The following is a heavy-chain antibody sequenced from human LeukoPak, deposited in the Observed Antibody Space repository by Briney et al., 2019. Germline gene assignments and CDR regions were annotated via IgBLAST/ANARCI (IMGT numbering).Heavy chain of an antibody. CDR3: ARDPTGGYYYDSSGYRYYFDY. CDR1: GFTFSSYS. D-gene: IGHD3-22*01. J-gene: IGHJ4*02. V-gene: IGHV3-21*01. CDR2: ISSSSSYI. Sequence: PGGSLRLSCAASGFTFSSYSMNWVRQAPGKGLEWVSSISSSSSYIYYADSVKGRFTISRDNAKNSLYLQMNSLRAEDTAVYYCARDPTGGYYYDSSGYRYYFDYWGQGTLVTVSS.